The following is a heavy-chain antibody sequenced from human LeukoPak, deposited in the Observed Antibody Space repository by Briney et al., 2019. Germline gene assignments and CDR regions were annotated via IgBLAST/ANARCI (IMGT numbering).Heavy chain of an antibody. J-gene: IGHJ4*01. V-gene: IGHV4-61*02. CDR1: GGSISSGSYY. CDR2: IYTSGST. CDR3: ARDSMYSVAVAGYFDY. D-gene: IGHD6-19*01. Sequence: PSETLSLTCTVSGGSISSGSYYWSWIRQPAGKGLEWIGRIYTSGSTNYNPSLKSRVTISVDTSKNQFSLKLRSVTAADTAVYYCARDSMYSVAVAGYFDYWGQGTLVTVSS.